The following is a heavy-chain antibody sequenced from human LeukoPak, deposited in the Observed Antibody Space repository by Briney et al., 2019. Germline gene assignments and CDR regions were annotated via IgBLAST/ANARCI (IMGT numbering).Heavy chain of an antibody. V-gene: IGHV3-23*01. CDR2: ISVSGDST. J-gene: IGHJ3*02. CDR1: GLTFSSYD. CDR3: ANGAGGNAFAI. Sequence: GSLRLSCAASGLTFSSYDMSWVRQTPGKGLEWVSAISVSGDSTFYADSVKGRFTISRDNSRNTLYLQMNSLRAEDTAVYYCANGAGGNAFAIWGPGTMVIVSS. D-gene: IGHD6-19*01.